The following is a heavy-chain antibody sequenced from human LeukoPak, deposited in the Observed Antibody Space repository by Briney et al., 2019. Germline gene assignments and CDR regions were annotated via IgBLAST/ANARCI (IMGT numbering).Heavy chain of an antibody. J-gene: IGHJ4*02. CDR1: GGSISSVTHY. CDR3: AREVPSNTGPHFDS. V-gene: IGHV4-39*06. Sequence: PSETLSLTCTVSGGSISSVTHYWGWIRQPPGKGLEWIGSIYYTGSTYQNPSHRIQATISIDKYKKHFPLNLVSVTAADTAVYYCAREVPSNTGPHFDSWGQGTLVTVSS. CDR2: IYYTGST. D-gene: IGHD4-11*01.